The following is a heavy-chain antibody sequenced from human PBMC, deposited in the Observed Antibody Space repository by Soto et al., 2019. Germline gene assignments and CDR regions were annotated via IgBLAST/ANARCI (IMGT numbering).Heavy chain of an antibody. V-gene: IGHV3-23*01. Sequence: EVQLLESGVSLVQPGVSLRISSAASGFMFSSYVMSWVSQAPGKGLEWVSGVSGSGYRKYYADSVKGRFSISRDKTRNTLYLQSNSHRAEDAAVYYGAFYNPVTDADSWGQGTLVNVPS. D-gene: IGHD4-17*01. CDR3: AFYNPVTDADS. J-gene: IGHJ4*02. CDR2: VSGSGYRK. CDR1: GFMFSSYV.